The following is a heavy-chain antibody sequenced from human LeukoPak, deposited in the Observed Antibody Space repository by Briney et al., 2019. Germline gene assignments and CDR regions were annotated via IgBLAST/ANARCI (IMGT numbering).Heavy chain of an antibody. CDR2: VTPNSGYT. V-gene: IGHV1-8*03. CDR1: GYAFTSSD. J-gene: IGHJ5*02. D-gene: IGHD1-26*01. Sequence: ASVKVSCKASGYAFTSSDINWVRQATGQGLEWMGWVTPNSGYTGYAQKFQGRVTITRNTSISTAYMELSSLRSEDTAVYYCARGLVGATRGFDPWGQGTLVTVSS. CDR3: ARGLVGATRGFDP.